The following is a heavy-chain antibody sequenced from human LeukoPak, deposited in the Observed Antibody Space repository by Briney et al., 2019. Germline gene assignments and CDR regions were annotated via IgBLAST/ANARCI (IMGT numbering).Heavy chain of an antibody. CDR2: IDYSGNT. CDR3: ARHYDTSGYWYYFDY. Sequence: SETLSLTCTVSGVSISSYYWTWIRQPPGKGLEWIGNIDYSGNTKYNPSLKSRVTIPVDTSKNQFSLKLSSVTAADTAVYYCARHYDTSGYWYYFDYWGQGTLVTVSS. D-gene: IGHD3-22*01. CDR1: GVSISSYY. V-gene: IGHV4-59*08. J-gene: IGHJ4*02.